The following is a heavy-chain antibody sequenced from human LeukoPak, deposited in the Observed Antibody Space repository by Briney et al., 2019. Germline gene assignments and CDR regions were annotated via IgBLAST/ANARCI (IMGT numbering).Heavy chain of an antibody. CDR1: GGSISSYY. D-gene: IGHD1-26*01. J-gene: IGHJ4*02. CDR3: ARSYSVSYSMGY. Sequence: SETLSLTCTVSGGSISSYYWSWLRQPPGKGLEWLGFIFYSGRTNYNPSLKSRVTISVDTSKNQFSLKLSSVTAADTALYYCARSYSVSYSMGYWGQGTLVTVSS. CDR2: IFYSGRT. V-gene: IGHV4-59*08.